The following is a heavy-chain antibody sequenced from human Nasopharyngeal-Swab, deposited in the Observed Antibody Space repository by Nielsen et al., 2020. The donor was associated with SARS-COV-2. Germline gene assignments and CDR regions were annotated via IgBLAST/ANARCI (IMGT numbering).Heavy chain of an antibody. CDR3: ARGLSGVVPSPILCLGPYYTYYYVDV. CDR2: ITQGGSA. V-gene: IGHV4-34*01. D-gene: IGHD2-2*01. CDR1: GGSFSSYY. Sequence: SETLSLTCAVYGGSFSSYYWGWIRQPPGKGLEWIAEITQGGSANYNSSFTSRVTILVDTSKNQFSLRLTSVAAADTANYYCARGLSGVVPSPILCLGPYYTYYYVDVWGKRTTVTVSS. J-gene: IGHJ6*03.